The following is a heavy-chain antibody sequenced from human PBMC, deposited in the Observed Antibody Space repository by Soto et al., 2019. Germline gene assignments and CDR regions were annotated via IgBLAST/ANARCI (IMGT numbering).Heavy chain of an antibody. Sequence: GGSLRLSCAASGFTFSSYGMHWVRQAPGKGLEWEAVICYDGSNKYYADSVKGRFTISRDNSKNTLYLQMNSLRAEDTAVYYCARDGYYYDSSGYTENWFDPWGQGTLVTVSS. CDR2: ICYDGSNK. V-gene: IGHV3-33*01. J-gene: IGHJ5*02. CDR1: GFTFSSYG. CDR3: ARDGYYYDSSGYTENWFDP. D-gene: IGHD3-22*01.